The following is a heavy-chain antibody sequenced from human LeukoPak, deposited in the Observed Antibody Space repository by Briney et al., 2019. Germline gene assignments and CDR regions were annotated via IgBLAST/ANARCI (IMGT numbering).Heavy chain of an antibody. CDR1: GASISSYY. V-gene: IGHV4-59*01. D-gene: IGHD3-22*01. CDR3: ARHRYYYDSSGYYYQP. CDR2: IYYSGST. J-gene: IGHJ5*02. Sequence: APETLSLTCTVSGASISSYYWSWIRQPPGKGLEWIGYIYYSGSTNYNPSLKSRVTISVDTSKNQFSLRLSSVTAADTAVYYCARHRYYYDSSGYYYQPWGQGTLVTVSS.